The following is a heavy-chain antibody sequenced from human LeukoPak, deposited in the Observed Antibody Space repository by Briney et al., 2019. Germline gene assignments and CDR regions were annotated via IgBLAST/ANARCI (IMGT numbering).Heavy chain of an antibody. V-gene: IGHV3-9*01. J-gene: IGHJ5*02. D-gene: IGHD3-3*01. Sequence: GGSLRLSCAASGFTFINYGINWVRQAPGKGLEWVSGISWNSGSIGYADSVKGRFTISRDNAKNSLYLQMNSLRAEDTALYYCAKGDFWSGYQSSWFDPWGQGTLVTVSS. CDR1: GFTFINYG. CDR2: ISWNSGSI. CDR3: AKGDFWSGYQSSWFDP.